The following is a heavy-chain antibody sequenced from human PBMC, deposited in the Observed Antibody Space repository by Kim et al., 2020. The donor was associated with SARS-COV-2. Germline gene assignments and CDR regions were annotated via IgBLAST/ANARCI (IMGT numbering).Heavy chain of an antibody. V-gene: IGHV3-33*01. D-gene: IGHD6-13*01. CDR1: GFTFSSYG. J-gene: IGHJ4*02. CDR2: IWYDGSNK. CDR3: ARGAGGAAADPFDY. Sequence: GGSLRLSCAASGFTFSSYGMHWVRQAPGKGLEWVAVIWYDGSNKYYADSVKGRFTISRDNSKNTLYLQMNSLRAEDTAVYYCARGAGGAAADPFDYWGQGTLVNVSS.